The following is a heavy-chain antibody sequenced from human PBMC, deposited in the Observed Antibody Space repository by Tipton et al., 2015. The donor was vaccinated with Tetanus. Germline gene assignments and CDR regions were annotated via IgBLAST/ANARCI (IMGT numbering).Heavy chain of an antibody. J-gene: IGHJ4*02. CDR2: ISSTSYYL. CDR3: AREGSGQDFDY. D-gene: IGHD3-10*01. Sequence: SLRLSCVGSGFNFSTYTINWVRQAPGKGLEWVSSISSTSYYLYYADSVKGRFTLSRDNAKNSLYLQMNSLRAEDTAVYYCAREGSGQDFDYWGRGTLVTVSS. CDR1: GFNFSTYT. V-gene: IGHV3-21*01.